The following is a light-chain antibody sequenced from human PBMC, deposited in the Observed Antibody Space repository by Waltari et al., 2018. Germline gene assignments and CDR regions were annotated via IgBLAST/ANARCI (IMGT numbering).Light chain of an antibody. V-gene: IGLV1-40*01. CDR1: SSNFGAGYD. CDR2: GNT. J-gene: IGLJ3*02. CDR3: QSFDSSLSASV. Sequence: QSVLTQPPPMSGAPGQKVTIPCTGGSSNFGAGYDVPWYQQFPGTAPKLPIFGNTNRPAGVPGRFSGSRSGTSASLAIAGLQSEDEAVYYCQSFDSSLSASVFGGGTKLTVL.